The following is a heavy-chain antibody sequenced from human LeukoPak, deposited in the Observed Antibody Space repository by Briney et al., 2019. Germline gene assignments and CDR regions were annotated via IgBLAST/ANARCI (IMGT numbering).Heavy chain of an antibody. V-gene: IGHV3-23*01. J-gene: IGHJ4*02. CDR1: GFTFSSYA. CDR3: AKDKVDGWGAPEYYFDY. CDR2: ISGSGSST. D-gene: IGHD3-16*01. Sequence: SGGSLRLSCAASGFTFSSYAMSWVRQAPGKGLEWVSAISGSGSSTHYADSVKGRFTISRDNSKNTLYLQMNNLRAEDTAVYYCAKDKVDGWGAPEYYFDYWGQGTLVTVSS.